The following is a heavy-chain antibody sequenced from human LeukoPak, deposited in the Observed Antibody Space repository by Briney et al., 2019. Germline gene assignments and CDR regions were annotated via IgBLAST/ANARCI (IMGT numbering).Heavy chain of an antibody. Sequence: GGSLRLSCAASGFTFSSYAISWVRQAPGKGLEWVSAISGSGGSTYYADSVKGRFTISRDNSKNTLYLQMNSLRAEDTAVYYCAKPAGPYGSGSYPFDYWGQGTLVTVSS. J-gene: IGHJ4*02. D-gene: IGHD3-10*01. CDR2: ISGSGGST. V-gene: IGHV3-23*01. CDR1: GFTFSSYA. CDR3: AKPAGPYGSGSYPFDY.